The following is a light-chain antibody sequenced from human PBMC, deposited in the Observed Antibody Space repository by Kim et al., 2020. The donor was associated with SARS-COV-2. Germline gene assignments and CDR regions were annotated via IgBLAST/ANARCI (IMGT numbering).Light chain of an antibody. V-gene: IGKV1-27*01. CDR1: QGISNY. CDR3: QKYNSAPRT. CDR2: AAS. Sequence: ASVGDKVTTPCRTSQGISNYLAWYQQKPGKVPKLLIYAASALQSGVPSRFSGSGSGTDFTLTISSLQPEDVATYYCQKYNSAPRTFGQGTKVDIK. J-gene: IGKJ1*01.